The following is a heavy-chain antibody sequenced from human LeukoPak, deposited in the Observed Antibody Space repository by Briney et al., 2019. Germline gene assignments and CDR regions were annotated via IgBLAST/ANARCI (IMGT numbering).Heavy chain of an antibody. CDR2: IWCDGSDK. CDR1: GFTFSSHG. J-gene: IGHJ4*02. CDR3: AKDLCGGDCLPFDY. Sequence: GGSLRLSCAASGFTFSSHGIHWVRQAPGKGLEWVAVIWCDGSDKDYADSVKGRFTISRDNSKNTLYLQMNSLRVEDTTVYYCAKDLCGGDCLPFDYGGQGTLVTVSS. V-gene: IGHV3-33*06. D-gene: IGHD2-21*02.